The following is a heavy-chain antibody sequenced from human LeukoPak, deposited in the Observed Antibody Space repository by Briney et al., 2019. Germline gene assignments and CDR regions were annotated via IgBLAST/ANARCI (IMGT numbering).Heavy chain of an antibody. Sequence: GASGKVSCKASGGTFSSYAISWVRQAPGQGLEWMGGIIPILGIANYAQKFQGRVTITADKSTSTAYMELSSLRSEDTAVYYCARGGGYSYDIDYWGQGTLVTVSS. CDR3: ARGGGYSYDIDY. CDR2: IIPILGIA. J-gene: IGHJ4*02. V-gene: IGHV1-69*10. D-gene: IGHD5-18*01. CDR1: GGTFSSYA.